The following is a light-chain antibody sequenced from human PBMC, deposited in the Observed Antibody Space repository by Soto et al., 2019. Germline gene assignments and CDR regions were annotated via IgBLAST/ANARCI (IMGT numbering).Light chain of an antibody. J-gene: IGLJ2*01. CDR3: ASYTRTTTLV. V-gene: IGLV2-14*01. CDR1: ISDIGGYNF. CDR2: DVN. Sequence: QSVLTQPASVSGSPGQSITISCTGTISDIGGYNFISWYQHHPGKAPKLVIYDVNNRPSGISYRFSGSKSGNTASRTISGLQAEDEADYYCASYTRTTTLVFGGGTKLTVL.